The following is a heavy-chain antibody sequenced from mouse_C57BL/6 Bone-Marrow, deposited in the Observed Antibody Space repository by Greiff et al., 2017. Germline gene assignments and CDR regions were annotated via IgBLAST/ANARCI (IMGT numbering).Heavy chain of an antibody. D-gene: IGHD2-5*01. CDR1: GYTFTSYW. J-gene: IGHJ1*03. Sequence: QVQLKQSGAELVKPGASVKMSCKASGYTFTSYWITWVKQRPGQGLEWIGDIYPGSGSTNYNEKFKSKATLTVDTSSSTAYMQLSSLTSEDSAVYYCARPYYSNYWYVDVRGTGTTVTVSS. CDR3: ARPYYSNYWYVDV. CDR2: IYPGSGST. V-gene: IGHV1-55*01.